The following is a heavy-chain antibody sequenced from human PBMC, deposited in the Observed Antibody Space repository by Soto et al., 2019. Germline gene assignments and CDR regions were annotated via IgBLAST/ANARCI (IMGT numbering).Heavy chain of an antibody. CDR3: ARSIYPNWFDP. CDR1: GYTFTTSV. D-gene: IGHD2-21*01. CDR2: ISAYNGNT. Sequence: QIQLAQSGAEVKKPRASVKVSCKASGYTFTTSVFGWMRQAPGQGLEWVGWISAYNGNTKYAQKLQDRVTMTTDASTSTVYMELTSLSSDDTAVYYCARSIYPNWFDPWGQGTLVTVSS. J-gene: IGHJ5*02. V-gene: IGHV1-18*01.